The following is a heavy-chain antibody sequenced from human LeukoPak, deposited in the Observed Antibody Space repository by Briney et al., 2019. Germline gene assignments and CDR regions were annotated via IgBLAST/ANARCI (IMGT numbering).Heavy chain of an antibody. CDR2: IYHSGST. CDR3: ASSLTPYSSSWYSY. CDR1: SYSISSGYY. J-gene: IGHJ4*02. Sequence: SSETLSLTCSVSSYSISSGYYWGWIRQPPGKGLEWIGSIYHSGSTYYNPSLKSRVTISVDTSKNQFSLKLSSVTAADTAVYYCASSLTPYSSSWYSYWGQGTLVTVSS. D-gene: IGHD6-13*01. V-gene: IGHV4-38-2*02.